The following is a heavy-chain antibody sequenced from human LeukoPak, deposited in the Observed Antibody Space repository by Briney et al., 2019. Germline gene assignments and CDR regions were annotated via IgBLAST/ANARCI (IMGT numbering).Heavy chain of an antibody. CDR1: GFSLSTSGVG. V-gene: IGHV2-5*01. J-gene: IGHJ4*02. CDR3: AHRRLRLVPYYYDSSGEGFDY. D-gene: IGHD3-22*01. CDR2: IYWNDDK. Sequence: SGPTLVKPTQTLTLTCTFSGFSLSTSGVGVGWIRQPPGKALEWLALIYWNDDKRYSPSLKSRLTITKDTSKNQVVLTMTNIDPVDTATYYCAHRRLRLVPYYYDSSGEGFDYWGQGTLVTVSS.